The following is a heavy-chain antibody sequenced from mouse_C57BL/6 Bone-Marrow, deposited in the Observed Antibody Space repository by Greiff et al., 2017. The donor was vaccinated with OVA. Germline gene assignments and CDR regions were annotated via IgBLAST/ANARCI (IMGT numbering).Heavy chain of an antibody. V-gene: IGHV1-80*01. CDR2: IYPGDGDT. D-gene: IGHD1-1*01. J-gene: IGHJ3*01. Sequence: VQLQQSGAELVKPGASVKISCKASGYAFSSYWMNWVKQRPGKGLEWIGQIYPGDGDTNYNGKFKGKATLTADKSSSTAYMQLSSLTSEDSAVYFCARGSLIYYYGSSYEAWFAYWGQGTLVTVSA. CDR1: GYAFSSYW. CDR3: ARGSLIYYYGSSYEAWFAY.